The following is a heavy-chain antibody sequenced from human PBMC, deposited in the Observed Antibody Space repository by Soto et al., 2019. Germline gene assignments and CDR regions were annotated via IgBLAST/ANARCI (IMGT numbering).Heavy chain of an antibody. CDR2: IDGSGRNT. J-gene: IGHJ4*02. V-gene: IGHV3-23*01. CDR1: GFTFISYA. CDR3: AKDGGSVCSGGTCYFQAPDY. Sequence: GGSLRLSCAASGFTFISYAMSWVRQAPGKGLEWVSGIDGSGRNTYYADSVKGRFTISRDNSKNTLSVQMNGLRVEDTALYYCAKDGGSVCSGGTCYFQAPDYWGQGTLVTV. D-gene: IGHD2-15*01.